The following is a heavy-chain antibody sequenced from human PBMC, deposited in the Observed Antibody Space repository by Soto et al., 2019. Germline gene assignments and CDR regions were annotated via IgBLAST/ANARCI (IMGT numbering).Heavy chain of an antibody. CDR3: VRVRRGDYYDSGGMDV. V-gene: IGHV4-31*03. CDR1: GGSISSGGYY. Sequence: SETLSLTCTVSGGSISSGGYYWSWIRQHPGKGLEWIGYIYYSGSTYYNPSLKSRVTISVDKSKNQFSLKLSSVTAADTAVYYCVRVRRGDYYDSGGMDVWGQGTTVTVSS. CDR2: IYYSGST. J-gene: IGHJ6*02. D-gene: IGHD3-22*01.